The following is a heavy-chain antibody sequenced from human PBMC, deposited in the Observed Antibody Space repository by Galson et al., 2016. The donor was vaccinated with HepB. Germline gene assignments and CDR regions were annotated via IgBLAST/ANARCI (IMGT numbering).Heavy chain of an antibody. CDR2: DSMDGRRK. CDR1: GFTFSNRG. CDR3: AKRHEYCPPVGCSVDY. V-gene: IGHV3-30*18. J-gene: IGHJ4*02. Sequence: SLRLSCAASGFTFSNRGMHWVRQAPGKGLEWVAADSMDGRRKFYADSVKGRFTISRDNSNNMLFLQMNNLRADVTAVYYCAKRHEYCPPVGCSVDYWGQGTLVTVSS. D-gene: IGHD2/OR15-2a*01.